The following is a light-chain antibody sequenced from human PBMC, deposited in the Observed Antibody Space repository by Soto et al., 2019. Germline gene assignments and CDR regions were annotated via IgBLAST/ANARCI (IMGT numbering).Light chain of an antibody. CDR2: GAS. CDR3: QQYNNWPLT. Sequence: EIVLTQFPGALSLSPGEGATVSCRPSQSVSSSYLAWYQQKPGQAPRLLIYGASSRATGIPVRFSGSGSGTEFTLTISSLQSEDFAVYYCQQYNNWPLTFGQGTQREIK. V-gene: IGKV3-15*01. CDR1: QSVSSSY. J-gene: IGKJ5*01.